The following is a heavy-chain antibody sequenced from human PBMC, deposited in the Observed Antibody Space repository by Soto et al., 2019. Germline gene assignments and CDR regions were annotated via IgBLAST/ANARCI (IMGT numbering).Heavy chain of an antibody. J-gene: IGHJ4*02. D-gene: IGHD6-19*01. CDR1: GGSISCHY. V-gene: IGHV4-59*11. Sequence: SETLSLTCSVSGGSISCHYWTWIRQSPGKGLEWIGYIFYSGSTNYNPSLKSRVTISVDTSKNQFSLKMSSVTAADTAVYYCARVGSSGWSPDYWGRGTLVTVSS. CDR3: ARVGSSGWSPDY. CDR2: IFYSGST.